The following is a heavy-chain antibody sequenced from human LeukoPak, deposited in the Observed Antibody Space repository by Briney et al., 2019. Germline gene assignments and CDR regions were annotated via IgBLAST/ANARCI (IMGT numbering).Heavy chain of an antibody. CDR1: GYSFTAYY. J-gene: IGHJ4*02. V-gene: IGHV1-2*02. Sequence: GASVKVSCKVSGYSFTAYYMHWVXQAPXQGXEXXXXIDTNSGATKYAQKFQGRFTITRDTSIGTAYMELRSLMSDDTAIYYCASEASCSGDRCYLQRVASWGQGTLVTVSS. CDR2: IDTNSGAT. CDR3: ASEASCSGDRCYLQRVAS. D-gene: IGHD2-15*01.